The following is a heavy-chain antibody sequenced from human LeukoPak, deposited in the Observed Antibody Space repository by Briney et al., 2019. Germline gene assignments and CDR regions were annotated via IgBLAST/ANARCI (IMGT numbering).Heavy chain of an antibody. J-gene: IGHJ6*02. CDR1: GFTFSSYA. CDR3: ARDLAGDYGDPTYYYYGMDV. D-gene: IGHD4-17*01. V-gene: IGHV3-23*01. Sequence: PGGSLRLSCAASGFTFSSYAMSWVRQAPGKGLEWVSAISGSGGSTYYADSVKGRFTISRDNSKNTLYLQMNSLRAEDTAVYYCARDLAGDYGDPTYYYYGMDVWGQGTTVTVSS. CDR2: ISGSGGST.